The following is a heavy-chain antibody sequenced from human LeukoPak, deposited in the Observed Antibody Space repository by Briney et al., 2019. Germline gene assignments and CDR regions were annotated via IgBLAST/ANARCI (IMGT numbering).Heavy chain of an antibody. CDR3: ARGVDYGGKGLGFDY. CDR2: IIPIFGTA. Sequence: SVKVSCKASGYTFTGYYMHWIRQAPGQGLEWMGWIIPIFGTANYAQKFQGRVTITADESTSTAYMELSSLRSEDTAVYYCARGVDYGGKGLGFDYWGQGTLVTVSS. V-gene: IGHV1-69*13. D-gene: IGHD4-23*01. CDR1: GYTFTGYY. J-gene: IGHJ4*02.